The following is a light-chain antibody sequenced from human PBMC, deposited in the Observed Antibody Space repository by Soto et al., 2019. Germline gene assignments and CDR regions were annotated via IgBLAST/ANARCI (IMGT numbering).Light chain of an antibody. V-gene: IGKV3-15*01. Sequence: EIVMTQSPATLSVSPGERATLSCRASQSVSSNLAWYQQKPGQAPRLLIYGASTRPTGIPARFSGSGSGTEFTLTISSLQSEDFAVYYCQQYNNWPYTFGQGPKLEIK. CDR3: QQYNNWPYT. CDR1: QSVSSN. J-gene: IGKJ2*01. CDR2: GAS.